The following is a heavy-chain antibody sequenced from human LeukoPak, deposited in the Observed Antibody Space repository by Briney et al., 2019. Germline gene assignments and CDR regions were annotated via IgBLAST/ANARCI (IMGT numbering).Heavy chain of an antibody. Sequence: KPSETLSLTCTVSGGFISSGSYYWSWIRQPAGKGLEWIGRIHTSGSTNYNPSLKSRVTMSVDTSKNQFSLKLSSVTAADTAVYYCARASGYDSPCYYMDVWGKGTTVTISS. CDR3: ARASGYDSPCYYMDV. CDR2: IHTSGST. CDR1: GGFISSGSYY. V-gene: IGHV4-61*02. J-gene: IGHJ6*03. D-gene: IGHD5-12*01.